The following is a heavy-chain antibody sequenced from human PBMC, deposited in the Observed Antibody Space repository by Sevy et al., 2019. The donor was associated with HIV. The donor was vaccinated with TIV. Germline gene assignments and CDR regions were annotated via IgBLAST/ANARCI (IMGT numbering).Heavy chain of an antibody. CDR3: ARVRVSSWYESYFDY. CDR1: GFTFSDHY. D-gene: IGHD6-13*01. V-gene: IGHV3-72*01. CDR2: IRDKDNSHTT. Sequence: GGSLRLSCAASGFTFSDHYMDWVRQAPGKGLEWVGRIRDKDNSHTTEYAGTVKSRFTIARDDSKKSLYLQLISLKTVETAVYYCARVRVSSWYESYFDYWGQGTLVTVSS. J-gene: IGHJ4*02.